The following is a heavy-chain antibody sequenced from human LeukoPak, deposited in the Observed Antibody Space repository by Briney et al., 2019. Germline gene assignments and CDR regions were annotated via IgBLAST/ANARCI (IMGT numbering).Heavy chain of an antibody. CDR3: ARDRSTRVGYCSSTSCQGDAFDI. V-gene: IGHV4-59*01. CDR1: GGSISSYY. J-gene: IGHJ3*02. D-gene: IGHD2-2*01. CDR2: IYYSGST. Sequence: SETLSLTCTVSGGSISSYYWSWIRQPPGEGLEWIGYIYYSGSTNYNPSLKSRVTISVDTSKNQFSLKLSSVTAADTAVYYCARDRSTRVGYCSSTSCQGDAFDIWGQGTMVTVSS.